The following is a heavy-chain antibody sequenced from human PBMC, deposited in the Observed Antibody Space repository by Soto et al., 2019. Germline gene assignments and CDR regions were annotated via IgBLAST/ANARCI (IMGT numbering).Heavy chain of an antibody. CDR3: ARENDGSWSYSPEDYYYMDV. CDR2: ISAYNGNT. J-gene: IGHJ6*03. V-gene: IGHV1-18*01. D-gene: IGHD3-10*01. Sequence: GASVKVSCKASGYTFTSYGISWVRQAPGQGLEWMGWISAYNGNTNYAQKLQGRVTMATDTSTSTAYMELRSPRSDDTAVYYCARENDGSWSYSPEDYYYMDVWGKGTTVTVSS. CDR1: GYTFTSYG.